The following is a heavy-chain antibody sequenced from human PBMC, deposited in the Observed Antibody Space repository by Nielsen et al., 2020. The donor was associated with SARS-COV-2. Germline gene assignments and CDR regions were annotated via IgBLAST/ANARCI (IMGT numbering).Heavy chain of an antibody. CDR1: GFKFSSYD. V-gene: IGHV3-13*01. J-gene: IGHJ6*02. CDR3: ARERQLGYGMDV. CDR2: IGTAGDT. Sequence: GGSLRLSCAASGFKFSSYDMHWVRQATGKGLEWVSAIGTAGDTYYPGSVKGRFTISRENAKNSLYLQMNSLRAGDTAVYYCARERQLGYGMDVWGQGTTVTVSS. D-gene: IGHD6-6*01.